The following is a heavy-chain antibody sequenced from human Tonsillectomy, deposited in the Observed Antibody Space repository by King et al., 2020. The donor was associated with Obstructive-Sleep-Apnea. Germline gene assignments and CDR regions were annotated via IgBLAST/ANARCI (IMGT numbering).Heavy chain of an antibody. CDR2: INWNSDSI. Sequence: VQLVESGGGLVQPGRSLRLSCAASGFTFDDYAMHWGRQAPGKGLEWVSGINWNSDSIGYADSVKGRFTISRDNAKNSLYLQVNSLRAEDTALYYCVKDKNSGWYVDYFDYWGQGTLVTVSS. D-gene: IGHD6-19*01. V-gene: IGHV3-9*01. CDR3: VKDKNSGWYVDYFDY. J-gene: IGHJ4*02. CDR1: GFTFDDYA.